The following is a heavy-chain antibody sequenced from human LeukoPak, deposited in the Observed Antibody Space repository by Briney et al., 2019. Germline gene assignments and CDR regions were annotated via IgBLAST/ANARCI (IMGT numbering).Heavy chain of an antibody. CDR1: GFTFSSYG. CDR3: AKVSGYSYGPLNWFDP. CDR2: ISGSGGST. D-gene: IGHD5-18*01. J-gene: IGHJ5*02. V-gene: IGHV3-23*01. Sequence: GGSLRLSCAASGFTFSSYGMSWARQAPGKGLEWVSAISGSGGSTYYADSVKGRFTISRDNSKNTLYLQMNSLRAEDTAVYYCAKVSGYSYGPLNWFDPWGQGTLVTVSS.